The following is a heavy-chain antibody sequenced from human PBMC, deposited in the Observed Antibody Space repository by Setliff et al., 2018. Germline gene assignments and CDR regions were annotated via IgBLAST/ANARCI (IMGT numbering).Heavy chain of an antibody. CDR3: ARVALVVVIRNAFDI. CDR2: IYYSGST. Sequence: PSETLSLTCTVSGGSISSGGYYWSWLRQHPGKGLEWIGYIYYSGSTYYNPSLKSRVTLSVDTYKNPFSLKLISVTAADTAVYYCARVALVVVIRNAFDIWGQGTMVTVSS. CDR1: GGSISSGGYY. D-gene: IGHD2-21*01. J-gene: IGHJ3*02. V-gene: IGHV4-31*03.